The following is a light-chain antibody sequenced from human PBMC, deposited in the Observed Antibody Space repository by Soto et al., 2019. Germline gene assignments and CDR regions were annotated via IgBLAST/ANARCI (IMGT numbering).Light chain of an antibody. J-gene: IGLJ1*01. V-gene: IGLV1-51*01. CDR2: DDN. CDR1: SSNIGGNS. Sequence: QSVMTQPPSVSAAPGQKVTISCSGSSSNIGGNSVSWYQQLPGTAPKLLIYDDNKRPSGIPDRFSGSSSGTTATLTISGVQSEDEADYYCQSLDSRGTYVFGTGTKLTVL. CDR3: QSLDSRGTYV.